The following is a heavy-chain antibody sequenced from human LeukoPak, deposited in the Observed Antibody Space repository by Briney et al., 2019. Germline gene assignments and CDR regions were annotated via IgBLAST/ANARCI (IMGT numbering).Heavy chain of an antibody. CDR1: GFTFRNYG. Sequence: GGSLRLSCATSGFTFRNYGMHWVRQAPGKGLEWVAFIRSDASDKYYADSVKGRFTISRDNSKNTLYLQMNSLRPEDTAVYYCAKDVRESYSSGGTFDYWGQGSLVTVSS. J-gene: IGHJ4*02. V-gene: IGHV3-30*02. D-gene: IGHD3-10*01. CDR2: IRSDASDK. CDR3: AKDVRESYSSGGTFDY.